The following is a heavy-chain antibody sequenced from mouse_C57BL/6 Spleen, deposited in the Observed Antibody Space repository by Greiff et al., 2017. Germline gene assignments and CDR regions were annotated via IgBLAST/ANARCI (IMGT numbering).Heavy chain of an antibody. D-gene: IGHD1-1*01. V-gene: IGHV1-9*01. CDR1: GYTFTGYW. CDR2: ILPGSGST. CDR3: ARGGITDVVDTDYAMDY. J-gene: IGHJ4*01. Sequence: VKLVESGAELMKPGASVKLSCKATGYTFTGYWIEWVKQRPGHGLEWIGEILPGSGSTNYNEKFKGKATFTADTSSNTAYMQLSSLTTEDSAIYYWARGGITDVVDTDYAMDYWGQGTSVTVSS.